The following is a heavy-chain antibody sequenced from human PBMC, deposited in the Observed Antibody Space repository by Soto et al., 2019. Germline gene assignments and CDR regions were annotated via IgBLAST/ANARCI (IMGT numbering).Heavy chain of an antibody. J-gene: IGHJ4*02. D-gene: IGHD2-2*01. V-gene: IGHV3-23*01. CDR3: AMSLEVPAGPKD. Sequence: PGGSLRLSCAASGLTLSSYGMSWVRQAPGKGQEWVSAISGSGGSTYYADSVNGRFTIARDNSKNALDMKMNSVRAEETAVYYCAMSLEVPAGPKDWGQGTLVRVSS. CDR1: GLTLSSYG. CDR2: ISGSGGST.